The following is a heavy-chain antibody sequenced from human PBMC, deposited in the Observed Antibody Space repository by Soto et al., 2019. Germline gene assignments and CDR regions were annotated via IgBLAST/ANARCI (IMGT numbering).Heavy chain of an antibody. D-gene: IGHD6-13*01. V-gene: IGHV4-61*01. J-gene: IGHJ4*02. CDR1: GGSVSSCSYY. Sequence: TSETLALTCPVSGGSVSSCSYYCGWVRQPTVKVLEWIGYIYYSGSNNYNTSLKSRVTISVDKSKQKFSLKLRYVTAADTAVYYCARQGASAACRAVDYGGQGTRVKVSS. CDR2: IYYSGSN. CDR3: ARQGASAACRAVDY.